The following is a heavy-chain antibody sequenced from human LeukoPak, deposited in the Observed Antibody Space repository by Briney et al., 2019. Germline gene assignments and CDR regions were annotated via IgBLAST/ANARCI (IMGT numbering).Heavy chain of an antibody. D-gene: IGHD1-26*01. V-gene: IGHV3-20*04. Sequence: PGGSLRLSCAASGFTFDDYGMTWVRQAPGKGLEWVSGINWNGGSTGYADSVKGRFTISRDNAKNSLSLQMNSLRAEDTALYYCARRVDSYWFFDYWGQGTLVTVSS. J-gene: IGHJ4*02. CDR3: ARRVDSYWFFDY. CDR1: GFTFDDYG. CDR2: INWNGGST.